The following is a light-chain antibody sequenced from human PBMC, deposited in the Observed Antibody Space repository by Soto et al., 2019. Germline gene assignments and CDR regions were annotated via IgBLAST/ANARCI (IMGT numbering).Light chain of an antibody. CDR3: QQSYSRPRT. CDR2: AAS. J-gene: IGKJ1*01. Sequence: DIQMTQSPSSLSASVGDRVTITCRASQNIKSYLNWYQQKPGQAPKVLIYAASSLRSGVPSRFSGGGSGTDFTLTIWSLQPEDFATYYCQQSYSRPRTFGQGTKVDIK. V-gene: IGKV1-39*01. CDR1: QNIKSY.